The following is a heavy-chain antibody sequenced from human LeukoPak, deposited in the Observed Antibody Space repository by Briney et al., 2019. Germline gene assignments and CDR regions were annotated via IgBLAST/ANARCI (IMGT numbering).Heavy chain of an antibody. CDR2: IIPIFGTA. Sequence: ASVKVSCKASGGTFSSYAISWVRQAPGQGLEWMGGIIPIFGTANYAQKFQGRVTITTDESTSTAYMELSSLRSEDTAVYYCARDSGLAVPRIAAAGTIDPLRNYYYYYMDVWGKGTTVTVSS. CDR1: GGTFSSYA. V-gene: IGHV1-69*05. D-gene: IGHD6-13*01. J-gene: IGHJ6*03. CDR3: ARDSGLAVPRIAAAGTIDPLRNYYYYYMDV.